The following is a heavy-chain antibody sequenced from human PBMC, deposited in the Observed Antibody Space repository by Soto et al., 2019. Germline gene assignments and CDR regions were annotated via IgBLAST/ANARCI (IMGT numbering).Heavy chain of an antibody. CDR3: VKDRVPGAYGNYYGMDV. CDR1: GFTFSSYG. V-gene: IGHV3-30*18. Sequence: QVQLVESGGGVVQPGRSLRLSCAASGFTFSSYGMHWVRQAPGKGLEWVAVISYDGSDKYYADSVKGRVIISRDNSKNTLNLEMNSLRAEDTAIYYCVKDRVPGAYGNYYGMDVWGQGTTVTVSS. D-gene: IGHD5-12*01. CDR2: ISYDGSDK. J-gene: IGHJ6*02.